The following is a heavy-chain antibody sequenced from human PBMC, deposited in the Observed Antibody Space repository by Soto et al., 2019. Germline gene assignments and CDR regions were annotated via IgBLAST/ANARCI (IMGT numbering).Heavy chain of an antibody. CDR2: IYYSGNT. CDR1: GGSISSGAYY. Sequence: SETLSLTCTVSGGSISSGAYYWSWIRQHPGKGLEWIGSIYYSGNTYYNPSLKSRVTISMDTSKNQFSLKLSSVTAADTAVYYRATRRPVVARDFYYWGQGTLVTVSS. J-gene: IGHJ4*02. V-gene: IGHV4-31*03. D-gene: IGHD5-12*01. CDR3: ATRRPVVARDFYY.